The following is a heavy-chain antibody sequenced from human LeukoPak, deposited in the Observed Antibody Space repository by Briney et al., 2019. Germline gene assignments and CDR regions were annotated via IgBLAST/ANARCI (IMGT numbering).Heavy chain of an antibody. V-gene: IGHV4-61*02. CDR1: GRSISSGSYY. Sequence: SDTLSLTCTVSGRSISSGSYYWSWIRQPAGKGLEWIGRIYTSGGTNYNPSLESRVTISLDTSKNQFSLKLSSVTAADTAVYYCARDIQNWNYDWFDPWGQGTLVTVSS. CDR2: IYTSGGT. D-gene: IGHD1-7*01. J-gene: IGHJ5*02. CDR3: ARDIQNWNYDWFDP.